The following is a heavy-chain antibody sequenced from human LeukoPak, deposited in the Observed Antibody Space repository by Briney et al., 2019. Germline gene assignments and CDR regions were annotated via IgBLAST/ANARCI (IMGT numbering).Heavy chain of an antibody. CDR3: ARGPHSYDSSGAFDL. Sequence: SETLSLTCTVSGYSISSGYYWGWIRQPPGKGLEWIGSIYYSGSTYYNPSLKSRVTISVDTSKNQFSLKLSSVTAADTAVYFCARGPHSYDSSGAFDLWGQGTMVTVSS. D-gene: IGHD3-22*01. CDR2: IYYSGST. J-gene: IGHJ3*01. CDR1: GYSISSGYY. V-gene: IGHV4-38-2*02.